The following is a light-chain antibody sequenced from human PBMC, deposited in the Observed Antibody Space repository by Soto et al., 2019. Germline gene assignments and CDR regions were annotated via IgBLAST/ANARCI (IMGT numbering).Light chain of an antibody. CDR1: QGISSA. CDR3: QQCNSYRL. CDR2: DAS. Sequence: AIQLTQSPSSLSASVGDRVTITCRASQGISSALAWYQQKPGKAPKLLIYDASSLESGVPSRFSSSGSGTDVTLTISRLQPEDFVSYYCQQCNSYRLFGGGTKVEIK. J-gene: IGKJ4*01. V-gene: IGKV1-13*02.